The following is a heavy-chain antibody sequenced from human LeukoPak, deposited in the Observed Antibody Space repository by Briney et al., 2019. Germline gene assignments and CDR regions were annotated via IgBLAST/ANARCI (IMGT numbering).Heavy chain of an antibody. CDR1: GFTFSSYA. CDR2: ISYDGSNK. D-gene: IGHD6-19*01. CDR3: ARESSGWYFSYYFDY. V-gene: IGHV3-30*04. J-gene: IGHJ4*02. Sequence: GGSLRLSCAASGFTFSSYAMHWVRPAPGKGLEWVAVISYDGSNKYYADSVKGRFTISRDNSKNTLYLQMNSLRAEDTAVYYCARESSGWYFSYYFDYWGQGTLVTVSS.